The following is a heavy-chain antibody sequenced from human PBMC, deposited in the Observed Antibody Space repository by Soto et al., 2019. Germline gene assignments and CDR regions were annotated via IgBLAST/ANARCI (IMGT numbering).Heavy chain of an antibody. V-gene: IGHV1-18*01. CDR2: ISAYNGNT. CDR1: GYTFTSYG. Sequence: VASVKVSCKASGYTFTSYGISWVRQAPGQGLEWMGWISAYNGNTNCAQKLQGRVTMTTDRSTSTAYMELRRLRSDDTAVYYCARPYDFWSGSGPFYYWGQGSLVAVSS. J-gene: IGHJ4*02. CDR3: ARPYDFWSGSGPFYY. D-gene: IGHD3-3*01.